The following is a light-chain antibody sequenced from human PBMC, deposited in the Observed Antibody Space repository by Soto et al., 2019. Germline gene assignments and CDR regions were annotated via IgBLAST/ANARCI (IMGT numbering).Light chain of an antibody. CDR3: QQYNSYSP. CDR2: EAA. Sequence: DIQMTQSPSTLSGSVGDRVTITCGASQSISSWLAWYQQKPGKAPNPPVHEAASLENGVPPRFSGSGSGTEFTLTISSLQPDDFATYYCQQYNSYSPFGQGTKV. V-gene: IGKV1-5*01. J-gene: IGKJ1*01. CDR1: QSISSW.